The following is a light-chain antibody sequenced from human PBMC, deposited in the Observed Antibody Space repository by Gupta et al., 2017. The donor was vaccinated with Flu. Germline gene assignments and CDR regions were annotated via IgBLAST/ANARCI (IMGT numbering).Light chain of an antibody. CDR3: QQLERDPLT. CDR1: QCISTD. J-gene: IGKJ4*01. CDR2: AAS. Sequence: DIPLTQSPSFLSASVGDRVTITCRASQCISTDLAWYKQKPGKAPKLLIYAASTLHSGVPSRFSGSGSGTDFTLKISRVETEDVATYYCQQLERDPLTFGGGTXVEIK. V-gene: IGKV1-9*01.